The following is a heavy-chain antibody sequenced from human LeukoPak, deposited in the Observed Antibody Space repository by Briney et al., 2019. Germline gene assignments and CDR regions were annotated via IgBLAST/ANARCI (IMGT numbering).Heavy chain of an antibody. CDR1: GYTFTGYY. D-gene: IGHD2/OR15-2a*01. Sequence: ASVKVSCKASGYTFTGYYMHWVRQAPGQGLEWMGWINPNSGGTNYAQKFQGRVTMTRDTSISTAYMELSRLRSDDTAVYYCAREETTFVNAFDIWGQGTMVTVSS. V-gene: IGHV1-2*02. CDR2: INPNSGGT. CDR3: AREETTFVNAFDI. J-gene: IGHJ3*02.